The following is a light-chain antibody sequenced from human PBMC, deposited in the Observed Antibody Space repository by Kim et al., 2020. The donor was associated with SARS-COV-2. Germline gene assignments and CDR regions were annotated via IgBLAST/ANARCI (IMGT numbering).Light chain of an antibody. CDR1: SSNSGSNY. V-gene: IGLV1-47*01. CDR3: AAWDDSLSGGV. Sequence: GQRVTISCSGSSSNSGSNYVYWYQQLPGTAPKLLIYRNNQRPSGVPDRFSGSKSGTSASLAISGLRSEDEADYYCAAWDDSLSGGVFGGGTQLTVL. CDR2: RNN. J-gene: IGLJ3*02.